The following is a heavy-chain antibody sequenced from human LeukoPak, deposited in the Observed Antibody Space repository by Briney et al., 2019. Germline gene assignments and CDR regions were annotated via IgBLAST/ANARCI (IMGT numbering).Heavy chain of an antibody. Sequence: SETLSLTCTVSGDSISSYYWTWIRQPPGKGLEWIGYVYNSGSTDYNPSLKSRVTISVDTSKNQFSLKLSSVTAADTAVYYCARGQLGYSSGLGYYYGMDVWGQGTTVTVSS. CDR2: VYNSGST. J-gene: IGHJ6*02. V-gene: IGHV4-59*12. D-gene: IGHD6-19*01. CDR1: GDSISSYY. CDR3: ARGQLGYSSGLGYYYGMDV.